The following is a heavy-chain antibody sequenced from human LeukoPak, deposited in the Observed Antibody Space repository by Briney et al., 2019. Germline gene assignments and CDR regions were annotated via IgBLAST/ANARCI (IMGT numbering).Heavy chain of an antibody. Sequence: SGGSLRLSCAASGFTFSSYEMSWVRQAPGKGLEWVSYISSSGSTIYYADPVKGRFTISRDNAKNSLYLQMNSLRAEDTAVYYCARQGVVRGVISHFDYWGQGTLVTVSS. CDR1: GFTFSSYE. CDR3: ARQGVVRGVISHFDY. D-gene: IGHD3-10*01. CDR2: ISSSGSTI. V-gene: IGHV3-48*03. J-gene: IGHJ4*02.